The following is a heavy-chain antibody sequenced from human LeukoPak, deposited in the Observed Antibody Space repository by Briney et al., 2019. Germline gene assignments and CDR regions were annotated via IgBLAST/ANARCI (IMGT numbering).Heavy chain of an antibody. Sequence: SETLSLTCTVSGYSISSGYYWGWIRQPPGKGLEWIGSIYHSGSTYYNPSLKSRVTISVDTSMNQFSLKLSSVTAADTAVYYCASHEIQLRYFDYWGHGTLVTVSS. D-gene: IGHD5-18*01. CDR3: ASHEIQLRYFDY. J-gene: IGHJ4*01. V-gene: IGHV4-38-2*02. CDR2: IYHSGST. CDR1: GYSISSGYY.